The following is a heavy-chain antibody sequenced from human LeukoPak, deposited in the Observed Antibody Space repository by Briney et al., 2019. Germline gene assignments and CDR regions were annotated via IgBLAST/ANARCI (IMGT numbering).Heavy chain of an antibody. CDR3: AGREYSYVLDAFDI. CDR2: INSDGSST. CDR1: GFTFSSYW. D-gene: IGHD5-18*01. V-gene: IGHV3-74*01. Sequence: GGSLRLSCAASGFTFSSYWTHWVRQAPGKGLVWVSRINSDGSSTSNAHSVKGRFTISKDNDKNSLYLQMNSLRAEDTALYYCAGREYSYVLDAFDIWGQGTMVTVSS. J-gene: IGHJ3*02.